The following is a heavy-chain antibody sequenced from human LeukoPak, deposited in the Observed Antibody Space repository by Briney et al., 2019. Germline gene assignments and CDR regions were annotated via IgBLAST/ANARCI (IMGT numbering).Heavy chain of an antibody. CDR2: INHSGST. CDR1: GGSFSGYY. J-gene: IGHJ5*02. CDR3: ARGRYSYGDNWFDP. Sequence: XTCAXYGGSFSGYYXSWIRQPPGKGLXWVGEINHSGSTNYNPSLKSRVTISVDTSKNQFSLKLSSVTAADTAVYYCARGRYSYGDNWFDPWGQGTLVTVSS. V-gene: IGHV4-34*01. D-gene: IGHD5-18*01.